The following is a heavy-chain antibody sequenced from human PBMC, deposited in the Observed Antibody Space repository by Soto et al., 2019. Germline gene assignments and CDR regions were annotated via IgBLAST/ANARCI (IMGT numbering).Heavy chain of an antibody. J-gene: IGHJ6*02. CDR1: GGTFSTYS. CDR2: SLPIFGTS. Sequence: QVQLVQSGAEVKKPGSSVKVSCKASGGTFSTYSISWVRQAPGQGLEWMGGSLPIFGTSHYAQNFQGRVTITADESTSTAYMELSSLRSDDTAVYYCARGGRYPNSSYFYDMDVWGQGTTVTVSS. D-gene: IGHD1-1*01. CDR3: ARGGRYPNSSYFYDMDV. V-gene: IGHV1-69*01.